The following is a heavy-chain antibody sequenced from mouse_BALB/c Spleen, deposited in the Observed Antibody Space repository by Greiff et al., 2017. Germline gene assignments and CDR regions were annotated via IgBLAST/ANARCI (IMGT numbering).Heavy chain of an antibody. J-gene: IGHJ1*01. CDR2: IDPANGNT. Sequence: VQLQQSGAELVKPGASVKLSCTASGFNIKDIYMHWVKQRPEQGLEWVGRIDPANGNTKYDPKFQGKATITADTSSNTAYLQLSSLTSEDTAVYYCAKVYDGYYRGYFDVWGAGTTVTVSS. V-gene: IGHV14-3*02. D-gene: IGHD2-3*01. CDR3: AKVYDGYYRGYFDV. CDR1: GFNIKDIY.